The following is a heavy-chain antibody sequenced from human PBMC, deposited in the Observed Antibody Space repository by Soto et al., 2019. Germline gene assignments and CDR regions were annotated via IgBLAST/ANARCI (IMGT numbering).Heavy chain of an antibody. Sequence: LRLSCVVSGFTFSDYEMSWVRQAPGKGLEWISYISSSGNIIHYADSLKGRFTISRDNARNSLYLQMNSLRPEDTAVYYCARSLRTGYHLSFAYWGQGALVTVSS. J-gene: IGHJ4*02. D-gene: IGHD3-9*01. CDR2: ISSSGNII. CDR1: GFTFSDYE. V-gene: IGHV3-48*03. CDR3: ARSLRTGYHLSFAY.